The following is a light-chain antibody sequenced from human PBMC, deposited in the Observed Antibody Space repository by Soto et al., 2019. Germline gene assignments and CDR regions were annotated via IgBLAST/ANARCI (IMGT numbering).Light chain of an antibody. J-gene: IGLJ1*01. V-gene: IGLV2-11*01. CDR2: DVS. CDR1: SSDVGGYNY. Sequence: QSALTQPRSVSGYPGQSVTISCTGSSSDVGGYNYVSWYQQHPGKAPKRMIYDVSKRPSGVPDRFSGSKSGNTASLTISGLQAEDEADYYCCSYAGGYSYVFGIGTKVTVL. CDR3: CSYAGGYSYV.